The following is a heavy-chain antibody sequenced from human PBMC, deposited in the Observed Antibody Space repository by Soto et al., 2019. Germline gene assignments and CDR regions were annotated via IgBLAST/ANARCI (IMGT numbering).Heavy chain of an antibody. CDR1: GFRFSDFA. Sequence: GGSLRLSCAASGFRFSDFAMTWVRQAPGRGLEWVSAITGTASSTYYADSVKGRFTISRDNSKNTLYLQINSLRAEDTAIYYCAKGAEGYVVSSLDSWGQGSLVTVSS. CDR3: AKGAEGYVVSSLDS. CDR2: ITGTASST. J-gene: IGHJ4*02. V-gene: IGHV3-23*01. D-gene: IGHD5-12*01.